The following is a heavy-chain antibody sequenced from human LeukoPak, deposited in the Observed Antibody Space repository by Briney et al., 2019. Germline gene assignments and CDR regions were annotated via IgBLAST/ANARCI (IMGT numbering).Heavy chain of an antibody. CDR3: AREFYYYDGSGNRHYFDN. D-gene: IGHD3-22*01. CDR2: IIPVLHIA. J-gene: IGHJ4*02. Sequence: ASVKVSCKASGDTFSGYAISWVRQAPGQGLEWMGRIIPVLHIANYAQKFQGRVTITADKSTNTAYMELNSLRTDDTAMYYCAREFYYYDGSGNRHYFDNWGQGTLVTVSS. V-gene: IGHV1-69*04. CDR1: GDTFSGYA.